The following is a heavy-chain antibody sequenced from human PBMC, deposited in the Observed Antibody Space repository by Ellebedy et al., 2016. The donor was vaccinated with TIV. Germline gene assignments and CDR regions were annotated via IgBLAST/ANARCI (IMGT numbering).Heavy chain of an antibody. CDR2: ISGSGVST. D-gene: IGHD3-10*01. CDR1: GFTFSSYA. J-gene: IGHJ4*02. CDR3: TKDSGWDSEY. V-gene: IGHV3-23*01. Sequence: GESLKISXAASGFTFSSYAMSWVRQAPGKGLEWVSAISGSGVSTYYADSVKGRFTIFRDNSKDTLYLQMNSLRAEDTAVYYCTKDSGWDSEYWGQGTLVTVSS.